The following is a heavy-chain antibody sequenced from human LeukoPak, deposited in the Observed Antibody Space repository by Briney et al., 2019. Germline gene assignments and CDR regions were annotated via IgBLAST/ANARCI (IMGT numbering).Heavy chain of an antibody. V-gene: IGHV3-11*04. D-gene: IGHD1-26*01. CDR1: GFTLSDYY. CDR2: ISSSGSTI. CDR3: ARDNYSGSRYFDH. Sequence: PGGSLRLSCAASGFTLSDYYMSWIRQAPGKGLEGVSYISSSGSTIYYADSVKGRFTVSRDNAKNSLYLQMNSLRAEDTAIYYCARDNYSGSRYFDHWGQGTLVTVSS. J-gene: IGHJ4*02.